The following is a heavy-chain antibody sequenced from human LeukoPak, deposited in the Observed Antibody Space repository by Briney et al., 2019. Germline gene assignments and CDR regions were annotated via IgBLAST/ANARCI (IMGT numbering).Heavy chain of an antibody. V-gene: IGHV1-3*01. CDR1: GYTFTSYA. CDR3: ARGITIFAYYFDY. CDR2: INAGNGNT. J-gene: IGHJ4*02. Sequence: GASVKVSCKASGYTFTSYAMHWVRQPPGQRLEWMGWINAGNGNTKYSQKFQGRVTITRDTSASTAYMELSSLRSEDTAVYYCARGITIFAYYFDYWGQGTLVTVSS. D-gene: IGHD3-9*01.